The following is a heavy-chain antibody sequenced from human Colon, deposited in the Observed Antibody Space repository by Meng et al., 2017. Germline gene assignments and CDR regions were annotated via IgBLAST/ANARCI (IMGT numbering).Heavy chain of an antibody. CDR1: AFSFSDYW. CDR2: IKQDGSVS. V-gene: IGHV3-7*01. D-gene: IGHD1-26*01. CDR3: ARESLDYYSLDY. J-gene: IGHJ4*02. Sequence: GESLKISCEASAFSFSDYWMTWVRQAPGKGLEWVANIKQDGSVSDYVDSVKGRFTISRDNAKNTLYLQLNSLRAEDTAVYYCARESLDYYSLDYWGQGTLVTVYS.